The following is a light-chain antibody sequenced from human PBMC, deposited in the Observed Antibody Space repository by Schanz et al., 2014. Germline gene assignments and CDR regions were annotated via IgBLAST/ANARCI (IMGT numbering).Light chain of an antibody. CDR1: SSDVGGYNY. CDR3: CSYAGSSTWV. CDR2: EGT. V-gene: IGLV2-8*01. J-gene: IGLJ3*02. Sequence: QSALTQPPSASGSPGQSVTISCTGTSSDVGGYNYVSWYQQHPGEAPKLLIYEGTKRPSGVPERFSGSKSGNTASLTISGLQAEDEADYYCCSYAGSSTWVFGGGTKLT.